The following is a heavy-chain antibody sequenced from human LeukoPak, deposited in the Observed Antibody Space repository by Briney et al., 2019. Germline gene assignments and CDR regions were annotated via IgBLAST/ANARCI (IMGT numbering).Heavy chain of an antibody. CDR2: ICDSGRTI. J-gene: IGHJ4*02. V-gene: IGHV3-11*01. CDR1: GLTFSDYY. CDR3: ARDRLGDYDHSGYYDK. Sequence: GGSLRLSCAASGLTFSDYYMSWIRLAPGKGLEWVSYICDSGRTIYYADSVKGRFTISRDNAKNSVYLQMNNLRAEDTAVYYCARDRLGDYDHSGYYDKWGQGTLVTVSS. D-gene: IGHD3-22*01.